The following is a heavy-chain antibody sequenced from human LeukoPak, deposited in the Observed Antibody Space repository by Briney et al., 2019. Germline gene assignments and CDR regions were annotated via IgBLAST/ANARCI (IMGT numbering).Heavy chain of an antibody. CDR3: ARGGEGLNWFDP. D-gene: IGHD2-21*01. V-gene: IGHV4-30-4*01. CDR2: IYYTGST. Sequence: PSQTLSLTCTVSGGSIGSGDYFWSWIRQPPGEGLEWIAYIYYTGSTYYNPSLKSRVTISLDTSKNQFSLKLSSVTAADTAVYYCARGGEGLNWFDPWGQGTLVTVSS. J-gene: IGHJ5*02. CDR1: GGSIGSGDYF.